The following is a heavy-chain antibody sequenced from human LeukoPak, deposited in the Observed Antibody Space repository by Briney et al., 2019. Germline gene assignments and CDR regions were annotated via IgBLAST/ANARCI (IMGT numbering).Heavy chain of an antibody. Sequence: SESLSLTCAVYGGSFSDYSRSWVRQPPGKGLEWIGEIIHSGTTNCSPFCKGRVSISVDTPKNQFSLKLNSAAAADAAMYYCASHYSSGSYRYTGSFDSWGQGMLVNVSS. CDR2: IIHSGTT. CDR3: ASHYSSGSYRYTGSFDS. D-gene: IGHD3-16*02. J-gene: IGHJ4*02. V-gene: IGHV4-34*12. CDR1: GGSFSDYS.